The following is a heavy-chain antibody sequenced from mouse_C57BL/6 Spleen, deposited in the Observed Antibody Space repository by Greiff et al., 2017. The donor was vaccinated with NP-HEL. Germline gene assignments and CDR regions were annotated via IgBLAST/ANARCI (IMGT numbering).Heavy chain of an antibody. D-gene: IGHD3-2*02. V-gene: IGHV1-82*01. CDR2: IYPGDGDT. Sequence: LVKPGASVKISCKASGYAFSSSWMNWVKQRPGKGLEWIGRIYPGDGDTNYNGKFKGKATLTADKSSSTAYMQLSSLTSEDSAVYFCARGELRLDYWGQGTTLTVSS. CDR3: ARGELRLDY. CDR1: GYAFSSSW. J-gene: IGHJ2*01.